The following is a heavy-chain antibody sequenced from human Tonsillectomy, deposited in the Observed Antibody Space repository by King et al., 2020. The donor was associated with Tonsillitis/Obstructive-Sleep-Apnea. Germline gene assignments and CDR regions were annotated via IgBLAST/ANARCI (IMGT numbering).Heavy chain of an antibody. CDR2: ISSDGKNE. Sequence: VQLVESGGGVVQPGRSLRLSCAGSGFSFSTDGMHGVRQAPGKGLEWVAGISSDGKNEHYAESVKGRFTISRDNSQNIVYLQMNSLRNEDTAVYYCARGGSPYFDYWGQGALVTVSS. J-gene: IGHJ4*02. V-gene: IGHV3-30*03. CDR3: ARGGSPYFDY. CDR1: GFSFSTDG. D-gene: IGHD6-19*01.